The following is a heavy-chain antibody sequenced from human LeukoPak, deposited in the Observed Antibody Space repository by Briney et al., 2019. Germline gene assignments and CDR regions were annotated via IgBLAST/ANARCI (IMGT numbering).Heavy chain of an antibody. CDR3: ARGGGLTDY. V-gene: IGHV3-7*01. CDR2: INYDGSEK. Sequence: GGSLRLSCAASGFLFSSYWMSWVRQAPGKGPEWVANINYDGSEKHFVDSVRGRFTISRDNAKNSLYLQMNSLRVEDTAIYYCARGGGLTDYWGQGTLVTVSS. D-gene: IGHD3-16*01. CDR1: GFLFSSYW. J-gene: IGHJ4*02.